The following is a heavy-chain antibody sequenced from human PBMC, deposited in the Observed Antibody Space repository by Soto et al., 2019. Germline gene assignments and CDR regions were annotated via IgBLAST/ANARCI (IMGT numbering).Heavy chain of an antibody. CDR3: ARGVYDYWSGYYAGSGLDV. J-gene: IGHJ6*02. D-gene: IGHD3-3*01. CDR1: GDSMSPFY. CDR2: IYYSGNT. V-gene: IGHV4-59*13. Sequence: QVPLQESGPGLVKPSETLSLTCTVSGDSMSPFYWNWIRQSPGKGLEWIGYIYYSGNTNYNPSLQSRVAITVDTSKNQFYLKLRSVTAADTAVYSWARGVYDYWSGYYAGSGLDVWGQGTTVTVSS.